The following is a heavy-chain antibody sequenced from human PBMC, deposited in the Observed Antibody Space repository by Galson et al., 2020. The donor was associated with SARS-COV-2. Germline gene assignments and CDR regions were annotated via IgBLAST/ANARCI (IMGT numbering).Heavy chain of an antibody. CDR1: GFTFSSYA. J-gene: IGHJ4*02. D-gene: IGHD5-12*01. V-gene: IGHV3-23*03. Sequence: GGSLRLSCAASGFTFSSYAMSWVRQAPGKGLERVSIIYSGGSTYYSDSVKGRFIISRDNSKNTLYLQMNSLRPEDAAIYYCARGSSGYLQYWGQGTLVTVSS. CDR3: ARGSSGYLQY. CDR2: IYSGGST.